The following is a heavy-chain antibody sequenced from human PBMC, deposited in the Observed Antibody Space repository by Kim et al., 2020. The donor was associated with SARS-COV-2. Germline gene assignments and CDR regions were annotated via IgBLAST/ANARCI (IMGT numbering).Heavy chain of an antibody. CDR1: GYTLTELS. Sequence: ASVKVSCKVSGYTLTELSMHWVRQAPGKGLEWMGGIDPEDGETIYAQKFQGRVTMTEDTSTDTAYMELSSLRSEDTAVYYCATGPGVVVPCWFDPWGQGTLVPVSS. D-gene: IGHD2-2*01. J-gene: IGHJ5*02. V-gene: IGHV1-24*01. CDR3: ATGPGVVVPCWFDP. CDR2: IDPEDGET.